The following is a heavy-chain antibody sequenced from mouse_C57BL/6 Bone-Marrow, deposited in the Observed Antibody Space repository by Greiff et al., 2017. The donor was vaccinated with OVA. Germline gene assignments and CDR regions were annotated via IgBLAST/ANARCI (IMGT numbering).Heavy chain of an antibody. V-gene: IGHV1-81*01. D-gene: IGHD2-2*01. CDR1: GYTFTSYG. J-gene: IGHJ1*03. CDR2: IYPRSGNT. Sequence: QVQLQQSGAELARPGASVKLSCKASGYTFTSYGISWVKQRTGQGLEWIGEIYPRSGNTYYNEKFKGKATLTADKSSSTAYMELRSLTSEDSAVDFCAREGDDVWYFDVWGTGTTVTVSS. CDR3: AREGDDVWYFDV.